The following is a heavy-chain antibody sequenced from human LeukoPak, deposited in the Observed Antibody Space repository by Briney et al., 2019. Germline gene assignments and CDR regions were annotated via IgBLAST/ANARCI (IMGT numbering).Heavy chain of an antibody. CDR1: GYTLTELS. CDR2: FDPEDGET. CDR3: ATDWGTSLKTAAGTASY. V-gene: IGHV1-24*01. D-gene: IGHD6-13*01. Sequence: ASVKISCKVSGYTLTELSMHWERQAPGKGLEWMGGFDPEDGETIYAQKFQGRVTMHEDTSTDTAYMELSSLRSEDTAVYYCATDWGTSLKTAAGTASYWGQGTLVTVSS. J-gene: IGHJ4*02.